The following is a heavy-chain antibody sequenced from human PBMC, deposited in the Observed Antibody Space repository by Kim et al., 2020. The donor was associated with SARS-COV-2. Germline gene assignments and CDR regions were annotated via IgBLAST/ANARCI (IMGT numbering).Heavy chain of an antibody. CDR2: ISAYNGNT. CDR1: GYTFTSYG. CDR3: ARAPDYQWLRGDFDY. J-gene: IGHJ4*02. V-gene: IGHV1-18*01. Sequence: ASVKVSCKASGYTFTSYGISWVRQAPGQGLEWMGWISAYNGNTNYAQKLQGRVTMTTDTSTSTAYMELRSLRSDDTAVYYCARAPDYQWLRGDFDYWGQGTLVTVSS. D-gene: IGHD6-19*01.